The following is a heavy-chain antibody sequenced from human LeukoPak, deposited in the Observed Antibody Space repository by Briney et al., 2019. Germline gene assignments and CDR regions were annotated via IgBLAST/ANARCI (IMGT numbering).Heavy chain of an antibody. CDR2: IYTSGST. V-gene: IGHV4-61*02. D-gene: IGHD2-2*01. CDR1: GGSISSGSYY. J-gene: IGHJ5*02. CDR3: ARDNGLCSSTSCYLGWFDP. Sequence: PSQTLSLTCTVSGGSISSGSYYWSWIRQPAGKGLEWIGRIYTSGSTNYNPSLKSRVTMSVDTSKNQFSLKLSSVTAADTAVYYCARDNGLCSSTSCYLGWFDPWGQGTLVTVSS.